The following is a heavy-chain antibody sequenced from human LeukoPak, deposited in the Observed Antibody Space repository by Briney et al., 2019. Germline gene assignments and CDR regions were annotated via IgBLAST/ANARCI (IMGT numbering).Heavy chain of an antibody. CDR2: IKQDESEK. CDR1: GFNMGSDW. J-gene: IGHJ4*02. Sequence: GGSLRLSCVASGFNMGSDWMSWVRQTPGKGLEWVANIKQDESEKYYVESVKGRFTISRDNAQNSVYLQMNNLRVEDTALYYCARVGISEWLLEDYWGQGTLVIVSS. V-gene: IGHV3-7*01. D-gene: IGHD3-3*01. CDR3: ARVGISEWLLEDY.